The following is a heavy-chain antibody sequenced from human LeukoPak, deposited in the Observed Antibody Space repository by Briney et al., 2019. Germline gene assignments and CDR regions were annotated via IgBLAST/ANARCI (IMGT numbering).Heavy chain of an antibody. Sequence: PGGSLRLSWAASGFTFSNAWMSWVRQAPGKGLEWVGRIKSKTDGGTTDYAAPVKGRFTISRDDSKNTLDLQMNSLKTEDTAVYYCTGHRGLTRYSSSSSVVDYWGQGTLVTVSS. CDR1: GFTFSNAW. CDR3: TGHRGLTRYSSSSSVVDY. V-gene: IGHV3-15*01. D-gene: IGHD6-6*01. CDR2: IKSKTDGGTT. J-gene: IGHJ4*02.